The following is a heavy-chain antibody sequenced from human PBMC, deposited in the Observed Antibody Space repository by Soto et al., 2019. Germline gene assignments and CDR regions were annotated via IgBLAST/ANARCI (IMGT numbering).Heavy chain of an antibody. Sequence: EVQLVESGGGLVQPGGSLRLSCAASGFTVSSNYMSWVRQAPGKGLEWVSVIYSGGSTYYADSVKGRFTISRHNSKNTLYLQMNSLRAEDTAVYYCARDSVHGDPIMGGTAFDIWGQGTMVTVSS. D-gene: IGHD4-17*01. CDR1: GFTVSSNY. J-gene: IGHJ3*02. V-gene: IGHV3-53*04. CDR2: IYSGGST. CDR3: ARDSVHGDPIMGGTAFDI.